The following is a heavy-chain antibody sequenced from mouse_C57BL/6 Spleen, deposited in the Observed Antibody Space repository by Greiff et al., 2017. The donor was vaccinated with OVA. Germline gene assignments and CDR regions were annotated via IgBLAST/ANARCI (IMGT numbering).Heavy chain of an antibody. J-gene: IGHJ4*01. CDR2: ISYDGSN. Sequence: VQLQQSGPGLVKPSQSLSLTCSVPGYSITSGYYWNWIRQFPGNKLEWMGYISYDGSNNYNPSLKNRISITRDTSKNQFFLKLNSVTTEDTATYYCARGNSYAMDYWGQGTSVTVSS. D-gene: IGHD2-1*01. V-gene: IGHV3-6*01. CDR3: ARGNSYAMDY. CDR1: GYSITSGYY.